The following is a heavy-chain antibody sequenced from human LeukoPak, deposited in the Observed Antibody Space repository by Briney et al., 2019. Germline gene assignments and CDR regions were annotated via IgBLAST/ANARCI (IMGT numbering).Heavy chain of an antibody. CDR1: GGSISSYY. CDR3: ARLGNYYGSGSYKPNYYYYYGMDV. J-gene: IGHJ6*02. D-gene: IGHD3-10*01. CDR2: IYYSGST. V-gene: IGHV4-59*08. Sequence: PSETLSLTCTVSGGSISSYYWSWIRQPPGKGLEGIGYIYYSGSTNYNPSLKRRVTISVDTSKNQFSLKLSSVTCADKVVYFCARLGNYYGSGSYKPNYYYYYGMDVWGQGTTVTVSS.